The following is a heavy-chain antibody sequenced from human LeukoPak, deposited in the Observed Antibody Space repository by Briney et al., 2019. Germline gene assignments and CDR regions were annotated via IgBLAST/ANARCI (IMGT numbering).Heavy chain of an antibody. CDR1: GFTFSSYE. Sequence: GGSLRLSCAASGFTFSSYEMNWVRQAPGKGLEWVSYISSLSGTINYADSVKGRFIISRDNAKNSMFLQMNSLRAEDTAVYYCVRDQGGAVSYWGQGTLVTVSS. CDR3: VRDQGGAVSY. V-gene: IGHV3-48*01. D-gene: IGHD3-16*01. CDR2: ISSLSGTI. J-gene: IGHJ4*02.